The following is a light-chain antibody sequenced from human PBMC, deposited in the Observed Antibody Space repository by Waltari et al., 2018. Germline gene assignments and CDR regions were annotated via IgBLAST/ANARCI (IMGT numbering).Light chain of an antibody. J-gene: IGKJ1*01. CDR1: QAISNA. V-gene: IGKV1-NL1*01. CDR2: AAS. CDR3: QQYRSPPRT. Sequence: DIQLTQSPSSLSASVGDRVTITCRASQAISNALAWYQQRPGKAPILLVYAASNLASGVPPRFSGGGSGTDYTLTISSLQPEDFATYYWQQYRSPPRTFGHGTKVE.